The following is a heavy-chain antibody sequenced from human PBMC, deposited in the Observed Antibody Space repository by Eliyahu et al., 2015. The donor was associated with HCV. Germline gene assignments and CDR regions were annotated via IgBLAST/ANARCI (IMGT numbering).Heavy chain of an antibody. D-gene: IGHD6-13*01. CDR3: ARESIAAAGTNFIDY. J-gene: IGHJ4*02. CDR1: GGSVSSGSYY. V-gene: IGHV4-61*01. CDR2: IYYSGST. Sequence: QVQLQESGPGLVKPSETLSLTCTVSGGSVSSGSYYWSWIRQPPGKGLEWIGYIYYSGSTNYNPSLKSRVTISVDTSKNQFSLKLSSVTAADTAVYYCARESIAAAGTNFIDYWGQGTLVTVSS.